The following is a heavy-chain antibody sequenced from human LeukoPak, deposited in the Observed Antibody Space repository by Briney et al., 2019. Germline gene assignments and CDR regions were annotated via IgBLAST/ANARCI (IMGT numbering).Heavy chain of an antibody. Sequence: GGSLRLSCAASGFTFSNYNMNWVRQAPGKGLVWVSRIKSDGSSTSYADSVKGRFTISRDNAKNTLYLQMDSLRVEDTAVYYCAKSDWFDPWGQGTLVTVSS. V-gene: IGHV3-74*01. CDR2: IKSDGSST. CDR3: AKSDWFDP. CDR1: GFTFSNYN. J-gene: IGHJ5*02.